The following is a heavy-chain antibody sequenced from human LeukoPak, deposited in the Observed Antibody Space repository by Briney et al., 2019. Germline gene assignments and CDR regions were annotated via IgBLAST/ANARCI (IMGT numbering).Heavy chain of an antibody. CDR2: IYTSGST. Sequence: TSQTLSLTCTVSGGSISSGSYYWSWIRQPAGKGLEWIGRIYTSGSTNYNPSLKSRVTISVDTSKNQFSLKLSSVTAADTAVYYCARAGYYYYMDVWGKGTTVTVSS. J-gene: IGHJ6*03. CDR1: GGSISSGSYY. V-gene: IGHV4-61*02. CDR3: ARAGYYYYMDV.